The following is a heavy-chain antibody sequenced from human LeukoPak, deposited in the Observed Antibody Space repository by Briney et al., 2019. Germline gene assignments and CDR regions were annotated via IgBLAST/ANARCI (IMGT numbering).Heavy chain of an antibody. CDR1: GGSISSYY. Sequence: PSETLSLTCTVSGGSISSYYWSWIRQPPGKGREWGGYIYYSGSAYYNPSLKSRVTISVDTSKNQFSLKLSSATAADTAVYYCARERGGRVGATDYWGQGTLVTVSS. D-gene: IGHD1-26*01. CDR2: IYYSGSA. V-gene: IGHV4-59*12. CDR3: ARERGGRVGATDY. J-gene: IGHJ4*02.